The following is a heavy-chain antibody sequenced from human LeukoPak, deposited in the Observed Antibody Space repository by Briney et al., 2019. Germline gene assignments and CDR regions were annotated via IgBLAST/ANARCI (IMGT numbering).Heavy chain of an antibody. CDR1: GFIFSDYE. CDR2: ISTSGSTI. CDR3: ARGGGGSGSFLFDY. Sequence: GGSLRLSCAASGFIFSDYEMNWVRQPPGKGLEWISYISTSGSTIYYADSVKGRFTISRDNAKNSLYLQMNSLRAEDTAVFYCARGGGGSGSFLFDYWGQGTLVTVST. V-gene: IGHV3-48*03. J-gene: IGHJ4*02. D-gene: IGHD3-10*01.